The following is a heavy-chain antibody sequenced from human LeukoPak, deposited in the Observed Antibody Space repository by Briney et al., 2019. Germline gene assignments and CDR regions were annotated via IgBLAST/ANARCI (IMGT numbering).Heavy chain of an antibody. D-gene: IGHD3-10*01. J-gene: IGHJ3*02. CDR1: GYTFTSYY. CDR2: INPSGGST. CDR3: ARAVNRVLLWFGESTADAFDI. Sequence: ASVKVSCKASGYTFTSYYMHWVRQAPGQGLEWMGIINPSGGSTSYAQRFQGRVTMTRDMSTSTVYMELSSLRSEDTAVYYCARAVNRVLLWFGESTADAFDIWGQGTMVTVSS. V-gene: IGHV1-46*01.